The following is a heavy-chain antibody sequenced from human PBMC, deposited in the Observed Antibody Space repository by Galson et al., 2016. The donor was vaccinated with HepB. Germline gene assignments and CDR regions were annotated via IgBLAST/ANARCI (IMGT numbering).Heavy chain of an antibody. CDR1: GFSLSTSGMC. CDR2: LDWDDDK. CDR3: ARVDITGTTGGLYYYGMDV. D-gene: IGHD1-7*01. Sequence: PALVTPTQTLTLTCTFSGFSLSTSGMCVSWIRQPPGKALERLARLDWDDDKYYSTSLKTKLPIPKDTSKNQLVLTMTNVEPVDTATYFCARVDITGTTGGLYYYGMDVWGQGTTVTVSS. J-gene: IGHJ6*02. V-gene: IGHV2-70*11.